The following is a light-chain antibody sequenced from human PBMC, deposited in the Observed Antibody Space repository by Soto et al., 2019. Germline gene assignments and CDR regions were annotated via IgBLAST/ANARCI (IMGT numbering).Light chain of an antibody. Sequence: DIQMTQSPSSLSASVGDRVTITCRVSQSISSYLNWYQQKPGKAPKLLIYAASSLQSGVPSRFSGSGSGTDFTLTISSLQPEDFAAHYCQQSYNIPPITFGQGTRLEIK. CDR2: AAS. J-gene: IGKJ5*01. CDR1: QSISSY. CDR3: QQSYNIPPIT. V-gene: IGKV1-39*01.